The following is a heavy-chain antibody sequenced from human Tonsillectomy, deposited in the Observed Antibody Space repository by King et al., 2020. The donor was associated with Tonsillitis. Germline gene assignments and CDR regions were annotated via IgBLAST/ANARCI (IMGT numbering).Heavy chain of an antibody. CDR3: ARMEGYGSGSGKGAFDI. Sequence: VQLQESGPGLVKPSQTLSLTCTVSGGSISSGGYYWSWIRQHPGKGLEWIGYIYYSGSTYYNPSLESRVTISVDTSKNQFSLKLSSVTAADTAVYYCARMEGYGSGSGKGAFDIWGQGTMVTVSS. J-gene: IGHJ3*02. CDR1: GGSISSGGYY. V-gene: IGHV4-31*03. CDR2: IYYSGST. D-gene: IGHD3-10*01.